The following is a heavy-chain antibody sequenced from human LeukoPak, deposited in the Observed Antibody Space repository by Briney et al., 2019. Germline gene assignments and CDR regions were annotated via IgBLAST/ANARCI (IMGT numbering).Heavy chain of an antibody. D-gene: IGHD6-13*01. Sequence: GGSLRLSCAASGFTVSSNYMSWVRQAPGKGLEWVAVVSYDGGTYHYADSVKGRFTSSRDNSQNTLYLQMNSLRGEDTAVYFCAKGAPRSWYDPFDTWGQGTLVTVSS. CDR3: AKGAPRSWYDPFDT. J-gene: IGHJ5*02. CDR2: VSYDGGTY. V-gene: IGHV3-30*18. CDR1: GFTVSSNY.